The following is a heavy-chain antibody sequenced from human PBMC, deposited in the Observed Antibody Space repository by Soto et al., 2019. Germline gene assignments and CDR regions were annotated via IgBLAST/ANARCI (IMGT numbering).Heavy chain of an antibody. CDR2: INPNSGGT. Sequence: ASVKVSCKASGYTFTGYYMHWVRQAPGQGLEWMGWINPNSGGTNYAQKFQGWVTMTRDTSISTAYMELSRLRSDDTAVYYCARLLGPPYSSSWYYFDYWGQGTLVTVSS. CDR3: ARLLGPPYSSSWYYFDY. CDR1: GYTFTGYY. J-gene: IGHJ4*02. V-gene: IGHV1-2*04. D-gene: IGHD6-13*01.